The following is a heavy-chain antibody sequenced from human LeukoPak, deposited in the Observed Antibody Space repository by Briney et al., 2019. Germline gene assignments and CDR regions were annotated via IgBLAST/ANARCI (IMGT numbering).Heavy chain of an antibody. D-gene: IGHD3-10*01. CDR3: ARVVPPLMERFGELLDAFDI. V-gene: IGHV4-61*02. Sequence: PSETLSLTCTVSGGSISSGSYYWSWIRQPAGKGLEWIGRIYTSGSTNYNPSLRSRVTISVDTSKNQFSLKLSSVTAADTAVYYCARVVPPLMERFGELLDAFDIWGQGTMVTVSS. CDR1: GGSISSGSYY. J-gene: IGHJ3*02. CDR2: IYTSGST.